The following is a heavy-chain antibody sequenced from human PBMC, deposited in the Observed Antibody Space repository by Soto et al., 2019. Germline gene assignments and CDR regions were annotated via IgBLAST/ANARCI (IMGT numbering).Heavy chain of an antibody. D-gene: IGHD1-1*01. CDR2: IYHSGST. CDR3: ARLRVGATGRTDSDY. Sequence: SETLSLTCTVSGYSIRNGYYWGWIRQPPGKGLEWIGTIYHSGSTYYNPSLKSRVTISVDASENHFSLKLSSVTAADTASYHCARLRVGATGRTDSDYWGPGTLVTVSS. CDR1: GYSIRNGYY. V-gene: IGHV4-38-2*02. J-gene: IGHJ4*02.